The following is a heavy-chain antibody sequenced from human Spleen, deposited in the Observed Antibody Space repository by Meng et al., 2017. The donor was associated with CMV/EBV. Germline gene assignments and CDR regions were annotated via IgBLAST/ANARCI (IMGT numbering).Heavy chain of an antibody. CDR2: INSYSGGT. CDR3: ARGFYRLQDCSTTSCPPIDY. V-gene: IGHV1-2*02. Sequence: ASVKVSCKASGYTFTGYYIHWVRQAPGQGLEWMGWINSYSGGTDYGQKFQGRVTMTRDTSISTAYMELSRLTSDDTAVYYCARGFYRLQDCSTTSCPPIDYWGQGTLVTVSS. D-gene: IGHD2-2*01. CDR1: GYTFTGYY. J-gene: IGHJ4*02.